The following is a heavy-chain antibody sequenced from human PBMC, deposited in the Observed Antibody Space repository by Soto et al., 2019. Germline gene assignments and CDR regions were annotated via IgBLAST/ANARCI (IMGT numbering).Heavy chain of an antibody. CDR3: ARVGGNWNDDYFDN. V-gene: IGHV1-8*01. CDR2: MNPNSGDT. CDR1: GYTFTNHD. Sequence: QVQLVQSGAEVKKPGASVKVSCKASGYTFTNHDINWVRQATGQGPEWMGWMNPNSGDTGYSQNFQGRVTMTRDTPRRTAYMELSSLISEDTAVYYCARVGGNWNDDYFDNWGQGTQVTVSS. D-gene: IGHD1-1*01. J-gene: IGHJ4*02.